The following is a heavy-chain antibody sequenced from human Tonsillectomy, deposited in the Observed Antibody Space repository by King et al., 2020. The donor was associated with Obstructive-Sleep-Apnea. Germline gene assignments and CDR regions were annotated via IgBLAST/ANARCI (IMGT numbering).Heavy chain of an antibody. J-gene: IGHJ4*02. CDR2: ISSSSSYI. CDR3: ARDSRGYYGSGS. CDR1: GFTFNRYS. D-gene: IGHD3-10*01. Sequence: VQLVESGGGLVKPGGSLRLSCAASGFTFNRYSMNWVRQAPGKGLEWVSSISSSSSYIYYADSVKGRFTISRDNAKNSLYLQMNSLRAEDTAVYYCARDSRGYYGSGSGGQGTLVTVSS. V-gene: IGHV3-21*01.